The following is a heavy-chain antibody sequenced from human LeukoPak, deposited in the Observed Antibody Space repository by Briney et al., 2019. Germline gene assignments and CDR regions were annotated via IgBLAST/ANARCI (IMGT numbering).Heavy chain of an antibody. CDR3: ARGGGIAAAGYRYYYYYYMDV. J-gene: IGHJ6*03. D-gene: IGHD6-13*01. Sequence: SETLSLTCTVSGGSISSSSYYWGWIRQPPGKGLEWIGSIYYSGSTYYNPSLKSRVTISVDTSKNQFSLKLSSVTAADTAVYYCARGGGIAAAGYRYYYYYYMDVWGKGTTVTVSS. CDR1: GGSISSSSYY. V-gene: IGHV4-39*07. CDR2: IYYSGST.